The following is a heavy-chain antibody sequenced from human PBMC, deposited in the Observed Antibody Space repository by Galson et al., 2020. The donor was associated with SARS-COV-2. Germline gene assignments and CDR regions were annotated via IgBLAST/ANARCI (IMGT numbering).Heavy chain of an antibody. CDR1: RYSFTNYR. J-gene: IGHJ4*02. D-gene: IGHD6-19*01. V-gene: IGHV5-51*01. CDR2: IYPDDSYT. Sequence: GESLKISCNASRYSFTNYRIGWVRQMPEQGLEWLGVIYPDDSYTIYSPSFQGQVTISADKSITTAYLQWSGLKASDTAMYYCARHGASSCWYEGIDYWGQGTLVAVSS. CDR3: ARHGASSCWYEGIDY.